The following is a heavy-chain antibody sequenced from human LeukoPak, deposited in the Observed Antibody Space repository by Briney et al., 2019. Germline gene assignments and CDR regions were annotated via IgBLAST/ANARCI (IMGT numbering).Heavy chain of an antibody. CDR1: GFTFDDYT. CDR2: ISWDGGST. Sequence: GGSLRLSCAASGFTFDDYTMHWVRQAPGKGLEWVSLISWDGGSTYYADSVKGRFTISRDNAKNSLYLQMNSLRAEDTAVYYCARVGYYYDSSGYYSPYYYYYMDVWGKGTTVTISS. D-gene: IGHD3-22*01. CDR3: ARVGYYYDSSGYYSPYYYYYMDV. V-gene: IGHV3-43*01. J-gene: IGHJ6*03.